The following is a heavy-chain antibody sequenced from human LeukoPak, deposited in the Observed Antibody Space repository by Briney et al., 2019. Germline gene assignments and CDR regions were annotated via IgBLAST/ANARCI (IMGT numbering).Heavy chain of an antibody. D-gene: IGHD6-19*01. CDR3: AMGWYYFDY. J-gene: IGHJ4*02. Sequence: PSETLSLTCTVSGGSISSSSYYWGWIRQPPGKGLEWIGSIYYSGSTYYNPSLKSRVTISVDTSKNQFSLKLSSVTAADTAVYYCAMGWYYFDYWGQGTLVTVSS. CDR2: IYYSGST. CDR1: GGSISSSSYY. V-gene: IGHV4-39*01.